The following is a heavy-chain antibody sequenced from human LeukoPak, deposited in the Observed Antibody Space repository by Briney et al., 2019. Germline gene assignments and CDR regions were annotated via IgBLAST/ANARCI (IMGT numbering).Heavy chain of an antibody. CDR2: IYYSGST. D-gene: IGHD3-10*01. V-gene: IGHV4-31*03. Sequence: PSQTLSLTCTVSGGSISSGGYYWRWIRQHPGKGLEWIGYIYYSGSTYYNPSLKSRVTISVDTSKNQFSLKLSSVTAADTAVYYCARDRSEHYSTDYWGQGTLVSVSS. J-gene: IGHJ4*02. CDR1: GGSISSGGYY. CDR3: ARDRSEHYSTDY.